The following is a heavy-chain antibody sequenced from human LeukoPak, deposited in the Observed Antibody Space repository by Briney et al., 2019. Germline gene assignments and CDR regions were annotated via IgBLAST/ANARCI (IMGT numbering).Heavy chain of an antibody. V-gene: IGHV3-66*02. CDR1: GFTVTSNF. CDR3: TRNSFLLRSISYYYYMDV. D-gene: IGHD2-2*01. CDR2: IYSDGTT. J-gene: IGHJ6*03. Sequence: PGESLRLSWAASGFTVTSNFMTWVRQAPGKGLEWVSIIYSDGTTYYVDSVKGRFTISRDSSKNTLYLQMSSLRAEDAAEYYCTRNSFLLRSISYYYYMDVWGKGTTVTVS.